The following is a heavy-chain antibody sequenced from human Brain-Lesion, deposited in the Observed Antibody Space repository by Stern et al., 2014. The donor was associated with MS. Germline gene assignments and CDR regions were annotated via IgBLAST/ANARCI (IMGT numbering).Heavy chain of an antibody. Sequence: QVQLQESGPGLVKPSQTLSLSCTVSGGSISSGGYYWSWIRQPAGKGLEWIGRIFNSGSTSYNPSLKRRVTISIDTSQNQFSPRLNPMTAADTAVYYCARGRVVPGFQYYATDVWGQGTTVIVSS. D-gene: IGHD2-2*01. CDR1: GGSISSGGYY. CDR2: IFNSGST. J-gene: IGHJ6*02. CDR3: ARGRVVPGFQYYATDV. V-gene: IGHV4-61*02.